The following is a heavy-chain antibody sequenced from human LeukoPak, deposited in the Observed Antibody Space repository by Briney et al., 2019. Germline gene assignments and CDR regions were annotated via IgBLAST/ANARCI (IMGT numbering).Heavy chain of an antibody. J-gene: IGHJ4*02. V-gene: IGHV3-30*02. CDR3: ATYCSGTSCYTFDY. CDR2: IRYDGSNK. Sequence: GGSLRLSCAASGFTFSSYGMHWVRQAPGKGLEWVAFIRYDGSNKYYADSVKGRFTISRDNSKNTLYLQMNSLRAEDSAVYYCATYCSGTSCYTFDYWGQGTLVTVSS. CDR1: GFTFSSYG. D-gene: IGHD2-2*02.